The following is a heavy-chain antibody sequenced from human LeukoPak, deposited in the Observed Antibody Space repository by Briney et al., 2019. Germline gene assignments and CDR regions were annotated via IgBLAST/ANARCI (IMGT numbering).Heavy chain of an antibody. CDR3: AKLPYGDYNHH. Sequence: GGSLRLSCAASGFTFSSYAMSWVRQAPGKGLEWVSAISGSGGSTYYADSVKGRFTISRDNAKSSLYLQMNSLRAEDTAVYYCAKLPYGDYNHHWGQGTLVTVSS. CDR1: GFTFSSYA. D-gene: IGHD4-17*01. V-gene: IGHV3-23*01. J-gene: IGHJ5*02. CDR2: ISGSGGST.